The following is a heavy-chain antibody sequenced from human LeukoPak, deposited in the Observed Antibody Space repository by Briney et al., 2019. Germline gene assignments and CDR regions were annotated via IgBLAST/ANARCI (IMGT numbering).Heavy chain of an antibody. CDR1: GFTFSSYS. D-gene: IGHD6-13*01. J-gene: IGHJ4*02. V-gene: IGHV3-48*01. CDR2: ISSSSSTI. Sequence: SGGSLRLSCAASGFTFSSYSMNLVRQAPGKGLEWVSYISSSSSTIYYADSVKGRFTISRDNAKNSLYLQMNSLRAEDTAVYYCARVRRIPGYSSSWYYFDYWGQGTLVTVSS. CDR3: ARVRRIPGYSSSWYYFDY.